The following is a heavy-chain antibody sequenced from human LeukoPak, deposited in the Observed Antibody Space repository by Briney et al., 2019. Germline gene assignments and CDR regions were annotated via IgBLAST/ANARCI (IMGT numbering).Heavy chain of an antibody. CDR2: IIPIFGIA. J-gene: IGHJ3*02. CDR3: ARDSSSSGDAFDI. V-gene: IGHV1-69*04. Sequence: SVKVSCKASGGTFSSSAISWVRQAPGQGLEWMGRIIPIFGIANYAQKFQGRVTITADKSTSTAYMELSSLRSEDTAVYYCARDSSSSGDAFDIWGQATMVTVSS. D-gene: IGHD6-19*01. CDR1: GGTFSSSA.